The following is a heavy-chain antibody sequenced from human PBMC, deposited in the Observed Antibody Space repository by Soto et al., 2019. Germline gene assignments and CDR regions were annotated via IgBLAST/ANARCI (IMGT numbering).Heavy chain of an antibody. CDR1: GYTFSSYW. V-gene: IGHV5-51*01. CDR2: VYPGDSDT. Sequence: PWESLKISCRASGYTFSSYWIAWVRQMPGKGLEWMGVVYPGDSDTRYSPSFEGHVTISADKSISTAYLQWGSLKASDTAMYYCARPGRSTLLRVVLTAGMDVWGQGTTVTASS. CDR3: ARPGRSTLLRVVLTAGMDV. D-gene: IGHD3-22*01. J-gene: IGHJ6*02.